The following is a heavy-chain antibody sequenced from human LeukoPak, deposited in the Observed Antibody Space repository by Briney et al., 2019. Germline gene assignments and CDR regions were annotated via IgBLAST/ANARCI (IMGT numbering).Heavy chain of an antibody. CDR2: ISGSGGST. V-gene: IGHV3-23*01. CDR1: GFTFSSYA. D-gene: IGHD3-16*01. Sequence: SGGSLRLSCAASGFTFSSYAMSWVRQAPGKGLEWVSAISGSGGSTYYADSVKGRFTISRDNSKNTLYLQMNSLRAENTAVYYCAKDLGVLRPYYFDYWGQGTLVTVSS. J-gene: IGHJ4*02. CDR3: AKDLGVLRPYYFDY.